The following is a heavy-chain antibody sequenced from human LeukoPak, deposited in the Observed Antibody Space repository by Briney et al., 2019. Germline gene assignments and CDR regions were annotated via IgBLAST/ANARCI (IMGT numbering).Heavy chain of an antibody. J-gene: IGHJ4*02. CDR1: GFTFSSYA. V-gene: IGHV3-30-3*01. Sequence: PGRSLRLSCAASGFTFSSYAMHWVRQAPGKGLEWVAVISYDGSNKYYADSVKGRFTISRDNSKNTLYLQMNSLRAEGTAVYYCARDFAGKTYYDFWSANFDYWGQGTLVTVSS. CDR2: ISYDGSNK. D-gene: IGHD3-3*01. CDR3: ARDFAGKTYYDFWSANFDY.